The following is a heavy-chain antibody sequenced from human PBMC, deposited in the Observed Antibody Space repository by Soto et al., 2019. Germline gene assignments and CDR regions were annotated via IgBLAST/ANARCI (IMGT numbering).Heavy chain of an antibody. J-gene: IGHJ4*02. CDR3: ASDPGAIVATATDY. CDR2: ISYDGSNK. D-gene: IGHD5-12*01. Sequence: GGSLRLSCAASGFTFSSYAMHWVRQAPGKGLEWVAVISYDGSNKYYADSVKGRFTISRDNSKNTLYLQMNSLRAEDTAVYYCASDPGAIVATATDYWGQGTLVTVSS. V-gene: IGHV3-30-3*01. CDR1: GFTFSSYA.